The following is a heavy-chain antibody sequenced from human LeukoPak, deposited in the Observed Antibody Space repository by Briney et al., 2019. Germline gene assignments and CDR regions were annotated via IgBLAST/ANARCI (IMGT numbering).Heavy chain of an antibody. CDR3: ARDPIPASAGSSNRFDP. CDR2: IYTSGST. CDR1: GGSISSYY. J-gene: IGHJ5*02. D-gene: IGHD6-13*01. Sequence: PSETLSLTCTVSGGSISSYYWSWIRQPAGKGLEWIGRIYTSGSTNYNPSLKSRLTMSVDPSKNQISLKLTSVTAADTAVYYCARDPIPASAGSSNRFDPWGQGILVTVSS. V-gene: IGHV4-4*07.